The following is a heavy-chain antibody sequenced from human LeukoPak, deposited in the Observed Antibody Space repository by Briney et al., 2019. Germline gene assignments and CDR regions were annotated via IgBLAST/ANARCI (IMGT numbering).Heavy chain of an antibody. D-gene: IGHD3-3*01. CDR2: IYSQSEGGTT. J-gene: IGHJ4*02. Sequence: GGSLRLSCRASGFTFSDACMSWVRQAPGKGLEWVAQIYSQSEGGTTGYAAPVKGRFTISRDDAENTLFLQMNSLKSEDTALYYCCTDYYDFWSGPHWGQGSLVTVSS. CDR3: CTDYYDFWSGPH. CDR1: GFTFSDAC. V-gene: IGHV3-15*01.